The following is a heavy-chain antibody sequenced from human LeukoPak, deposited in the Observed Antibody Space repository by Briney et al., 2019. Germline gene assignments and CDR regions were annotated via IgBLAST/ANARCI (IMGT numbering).Heavy chain of an antibody. CDR1: GFTFTTYW. D-gene: IGHD2-2*02. CDR3: AKSCGSTSCYRFDP. Sequence: PGGSLRLSCAASGFTFTTYWMHWVRQAPGKGLEWVSTIVGSGGSTYYADSVKGRFTISRDNSKNTLYLQMNSLRAEDTAVYYCAKSCGSTSCYRFDPWGQGTLVTVSS. CDR2: IVGSGGST. J-gene: IGHJ5*02. V-gene: IGHV3-23*01.